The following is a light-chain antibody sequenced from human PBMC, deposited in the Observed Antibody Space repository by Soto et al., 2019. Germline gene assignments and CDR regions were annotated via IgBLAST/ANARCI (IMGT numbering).Light chain of an antibody. CDR1: QSVSSN. J-gene: IGKJ3*01. CDR3: QQYNNWPFT. Sequence: EIVMTQSPATLSVSPGERATLSCRASQSVSSNLAGYQQKPGQAPRLLIYGASTRATGIPGRFSGSGSGTEFTLTISSLQSEEFAGFYCQQYNNWPFTFGPGTKVDIK. CDR2: GAS. V-gene: IGKV3-15*01.